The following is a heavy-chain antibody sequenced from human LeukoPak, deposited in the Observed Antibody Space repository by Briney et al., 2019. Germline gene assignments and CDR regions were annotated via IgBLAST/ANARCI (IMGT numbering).Heavy chain of an antibody. CDR2: ISGSGGST. CDR3: AKDLDYYGSGSPDY. J-gene: IGHJ4*02. Sequence: GGSLRLSCAASGFTFSSYAMSWVRQTPGQGLDWVSAISGSGGSTYYADSVKGRFTISRDNSKNTLYLQMNSLRAEDTAVYYCAKDLDYYGSGSPDYWGQGTLVTVSS. V-gene: IGHV3-23*01. D-gene: IGHD3-10*01. CDR1: GFTFSSYA.